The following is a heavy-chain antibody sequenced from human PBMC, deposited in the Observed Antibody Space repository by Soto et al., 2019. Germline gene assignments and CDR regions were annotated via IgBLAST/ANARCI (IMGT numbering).Heavy chain of an antibody. J-gene: IGHJ3*01. CDR2: IGGTDGDSDGVP. D-gene: IGHD7-27*01. V-gene: IGHV3-23*01. Sequence: VQLLESGGDLVQPGGSLRLSWVASGFILNNYAMSWVRQAPGKGLEWVSTIGGTDGDSDGVPWYEDSVKGRFTISRDSSANTLFLHMGNLRAEDSALYYCVKRGRNWGAFDFWGQGTTVVVSS. CDR3: VKRGRNWGAFDF. CDR1: GFILNNYA.